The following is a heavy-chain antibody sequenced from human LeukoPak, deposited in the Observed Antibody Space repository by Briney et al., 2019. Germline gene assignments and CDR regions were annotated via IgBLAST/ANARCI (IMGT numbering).Heavy chain of an antibody. Sequence: SETLSLTCTVSGGSISSYYWSWIRQPPGKGLEWIGYIYYSGSTYYNPSLKSRVTISVDTSKNQFSLKLSSVTAADTAVYYCAGVVKRSVERFTAIHDYWGQGTLVTVSS. D-gene: IGHD5-18*01. V-gene: IGHV4-59*12. CDR1: GGSISSYY. CDR2: IYYSGST. J-gene: IGHJ4*02. CDR3: AGVVKRSVERFTAIHDY.